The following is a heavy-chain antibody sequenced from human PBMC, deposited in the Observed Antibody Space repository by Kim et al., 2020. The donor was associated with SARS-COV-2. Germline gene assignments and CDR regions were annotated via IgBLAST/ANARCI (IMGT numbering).Heavy chain of an antibody. Sequence: SETLSLTCAVYGGSFSGYYWSWIRQPPGKGLEWIGEINHSGSTNYNPSLKSRVTISVDTSKNQFSLKLSSVTAADTAVYYCARGSRVPRYFDLWGRGTLV. CDR1: GGSFSGYY. J-gene: IGHJ2*01. CDR2: INHSGST. D-gene: IGHD1-1*01. CDR3: ARGSRVPRYFDL. V-gene: IGHV4-34*01.